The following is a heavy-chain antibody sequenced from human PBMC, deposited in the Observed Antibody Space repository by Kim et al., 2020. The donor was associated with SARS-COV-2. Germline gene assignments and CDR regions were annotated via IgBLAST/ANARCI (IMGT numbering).Heavy chain of an antibody. Sequence: ASVKVSCKASGNTFSSNFIHWVRQAPGQRLEWMGWINADNGNTKYSQKFQGRITFTRDTSASTAYMDLNSLTSEDTAVYYCARGSSKALDPWGQGTLVTVSS. V-gene: IGHV1-3*01. CDR2: INADNGNT. D-gene: IGHD2-2*01. CDR3: ARGSSKALDP. J-gene: IGHJ5*02. CDR1: GNTFSSNF.